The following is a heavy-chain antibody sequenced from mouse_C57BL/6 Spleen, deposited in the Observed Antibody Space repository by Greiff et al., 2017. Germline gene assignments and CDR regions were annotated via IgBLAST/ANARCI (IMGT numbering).Heavy chain of an antibody. CDR1: GFTFSSYA. Sequence: EVQRVESGGGLVKPGGSLKLSCAASGFTFSSYAMSWVRQTPEKRLEWVATISDGGSYTYYPDNVKGRFTISRDNAKNNLYLQMSHLKSEDTAMYYCARVGDSNYGYFDVWGTGTTVTVSS. CDR3: ARVGDSNYGYFDV. J-gene: IGHJ1*03. CDR2: ISDGGSYT. D-gene: IGHD2-5*01. V-gene: IGHV5-4*01.